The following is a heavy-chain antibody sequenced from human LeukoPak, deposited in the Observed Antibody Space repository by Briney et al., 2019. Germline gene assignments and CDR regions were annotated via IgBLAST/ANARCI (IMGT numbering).Heavy chain of an antibody. CDR3: ARDHTAMVPWGAFDI. CDR1: GFTVSSNY. Sequence: GGSLRLSCAASGFTVSSNYMSWVRQAPGKGLEWVSVIYSGGSTYYADSVKGRFTISRDNSKNTLYLQMNSLRAEDTAVYYCARDHTAMVPWGAFDIWGQGTMVTVSS. V-gene: IGHV3-53*01. CDR2: IYSGGST. J-gene: IGHJ3*02. D-gene: IGHD5-18*01.